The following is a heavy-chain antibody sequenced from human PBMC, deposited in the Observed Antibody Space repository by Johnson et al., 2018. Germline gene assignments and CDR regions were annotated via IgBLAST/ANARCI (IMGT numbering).Heavy chain of an antibody. J-gene: IGHJ4*02. Sequence: QVQLQQWGAGLLKPSETLSLICAVSGGSFSDYYWSWIRQSPGKGLEWIGDSDNRGRTNHTPSLKSRVTISVDTSKNQCSLKLTSVTAADTAVYYCARGWYPRGYWGQGTLVTVSS. CDR1: GGSFSDYY. CDR3: ARGWYPRGY. CDR2: SDNRGRT. V-gene: IGHV4-34*01. D-gene: IGHD6-13*01.